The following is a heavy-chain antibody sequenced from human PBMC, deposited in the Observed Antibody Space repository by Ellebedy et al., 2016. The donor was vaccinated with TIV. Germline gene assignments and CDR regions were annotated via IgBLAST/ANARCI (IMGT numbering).Heavy chain of an antibody. J-gene: IGHJ4*02. V-gene: IGHV1-69*13. D-gene: IGHD3-10*01. CDR3: ARGGAYYHRYFDD. CDR1: GGTFNSHA. CDR2: ITGMFRTV. Sequence: SVTVSCKASGGTFNSHAISWVRQAPGQGLEWMGGITGMFRTVNYAQKFQGRVTITADEFMTTAYMELSSLRSEDTAVYYCARGGAYYHRYFDDWGQGTLVTVSS.